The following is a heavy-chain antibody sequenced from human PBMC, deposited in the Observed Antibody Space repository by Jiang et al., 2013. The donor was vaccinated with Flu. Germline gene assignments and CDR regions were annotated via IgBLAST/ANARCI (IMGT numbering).Heavy chain of an antibody. Sequence: GAEVKKPGASVKVSCKASGFNFHNYAMNWVRQAPGQGLEWMGWISTNTGESTYAQGFTGRFDFSMDTSVTTAYLQISSLKAEDTAVYFCASYTTRVKIIRGVPTLDGMDVWGQGTTVTVSS. CDR3: ASYTTRVKIIRGVPTLDGMDV. CDR1: GFNFHNYA. V-gene: IGHV7-4-1*02. J-gene: IGHJ6*02. CDR2: ISTNTGES. D-gene: IGHD3-10*01.